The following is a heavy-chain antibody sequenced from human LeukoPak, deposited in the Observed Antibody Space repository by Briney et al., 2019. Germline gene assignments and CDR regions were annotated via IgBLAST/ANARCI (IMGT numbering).Heavy chain of an antibody. J-gene: IGHJ3*02. CDR3: AKGSFGPYNSNGSPSI. CDR1: GFTFSEYA. V-gene: IGHV3-30*02. Sequence: PGGSLRLSCAASGFTFSEYAMHWVRQAPGKGLEWVAFIQYDGSNKYYADSVKGRFTISRDNSKNTLYLQMNSLRAEDTAVYYCAKGSFGPYNSNGSPSIWGQGTMVTVSS. CDR2: IQYDGSNK. D-gene: IGHD1-20*01.